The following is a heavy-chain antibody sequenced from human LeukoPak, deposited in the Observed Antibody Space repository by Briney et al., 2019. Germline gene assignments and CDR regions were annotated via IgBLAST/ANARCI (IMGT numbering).Heavy chain of an antibody. Sequence: GASVKVSCKASGYTFTSYGISWVRQAPGQGLEWMGWISAYNGNTNYAQKLQGRVTMTTDTSTSTAYMELSSLRSEDTAVYYCARGAPIVGAEDAFDIWGQGTMVTVSS. V-gene: IGHV1-18*01. J-gene: IGHJ3*02. CDR1: GYTFTSYG. D-gene: IGHD1-26*01. CDR2: ISAYNGNT. CDR3: ARGAPIVGAEDAFDI.